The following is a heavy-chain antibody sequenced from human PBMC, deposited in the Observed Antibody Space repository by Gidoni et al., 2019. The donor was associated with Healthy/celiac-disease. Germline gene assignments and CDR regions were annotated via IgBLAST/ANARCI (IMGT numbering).Heavy chain of an antibody. D-gene: IGHD1-26*01. V-gene: IGHV2-26*01. CDR1: GFSLSHARMG. J-gene: IGHJ6*03. Sequence: QVTLKESGPVLVKPTETLTLTCTVSGFSLSHARMGVSWIRQPPGKALEWLAHIFSNDEKSYSTSLKSRLTISKDTSKSQVVLTMTNMDPVDTATYYCARVALWELNYYYYYYMDVWGKGTTVTVSS. CDR3: ARVALWELNYYYYYYMDV. CDR2: IFSNDEK.